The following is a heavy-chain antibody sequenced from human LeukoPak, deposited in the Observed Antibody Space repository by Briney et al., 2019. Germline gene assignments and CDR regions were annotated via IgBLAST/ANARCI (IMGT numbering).Heavy chain of an antibody. CDR3: ATHYYDSSGYGY. V-gene: IGHV1-2*02. J-gene: IGHJ4*02. CDR1: GYTFTGYY. D-gene: IGHD3-22*01. Sequence: ASVKVSCKASGYTFTGYYMHWVRQAPGQGLEWMGWINPNSGGTNYAQKFQGRVTITTDESTSTAYIELSSLRSEDTAVYYCATHYYDSSGYGYWGQGTLVTVSS. CDR2: INPNSGGT.